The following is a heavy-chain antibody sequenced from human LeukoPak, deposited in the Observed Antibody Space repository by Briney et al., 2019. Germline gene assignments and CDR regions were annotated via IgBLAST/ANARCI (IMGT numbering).Heavy chain of an antibody. CDR3: ARLKMGAYFDL. J-gene: IGHJ2*01. CDR1: DDSISSYY. V-gene: IGHV4-59*08. Sequence: SETPSLTCTVSDDSISSYYWSWIRQPPGKGPEWIAYIYSTGATSYNPSLRSRVSISLDTSKSHFSLKLSSVTVADTAVYFCARLKMGAYFDLWGRGTLVTVSS. D-gene: IGHD3-16*01. CDR2: IYSTGAT.